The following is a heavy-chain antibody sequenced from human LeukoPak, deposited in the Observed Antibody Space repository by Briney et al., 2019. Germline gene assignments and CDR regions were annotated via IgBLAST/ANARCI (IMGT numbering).Heavy chain of an antibody. D-gene: IGHD3-22*01. Sequence: TGGSLRLSCAASGFTVSSNYMSWVRQAPGKGLEWVSGISWNSGSIGYADSVKGRFTISRDNAKNSLYLQMNSLRAEDTALYYCATVAYYYDSSDPIGVRWGQGTLVTVSS. CDR3: ATVAYYYDSSDPIGVR. J-gene: IGHJ4*02. CDR1: GFTVSSNY. CDR2: ISWNSGSI. V-gene: IGHV3-9*01.